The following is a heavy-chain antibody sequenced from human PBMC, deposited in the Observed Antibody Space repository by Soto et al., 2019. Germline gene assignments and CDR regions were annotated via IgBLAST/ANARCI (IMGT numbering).Heavy chain of an antibody. CDR1: GGSIRSNY. CDR2: IYTSGTT. V-gene: IGHV4-4*07. D-gene: IGHD1-26*01. Sequence: SETLSLTCNVSGGSIRSNYWSWIRQPAGKALEWIGRIYTSGTTNYNPSLKSHATMLIDTSKNQFSLILSSVTAADTGVYYCAREGASGFGMDVWGQGTTVTVSS. CDR3: AREGASGFGMDV. J-gene: IGHJ6*02.